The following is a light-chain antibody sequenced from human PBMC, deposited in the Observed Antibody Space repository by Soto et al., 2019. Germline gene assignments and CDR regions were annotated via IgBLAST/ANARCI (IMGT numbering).Light chain of an antibody. CDR1: QSVSSTY. J-gene: IGKJ4*01. Sequence: EIVLTQSPGTLSLSPGERATLSCRASQSVSSTYLAWDQPKPGQAPRLLIYGASSRATGIPDRFSGSGSGTDFTLTISRLEPEDFALYYGQHYGSLVLTFGGGTKVEIK. CDR3: QHYGSLVLT. V-gene: IGKV3-20*01. CDR2: GAS.